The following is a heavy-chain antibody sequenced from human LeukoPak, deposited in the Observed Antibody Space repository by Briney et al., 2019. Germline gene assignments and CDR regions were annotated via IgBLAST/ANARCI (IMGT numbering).Heavy chain of an antibody. J-gene: IGHJ3*02. D-gene: IGHD3-3*01. Sequence: PSETLSLTCTVSGGSISSDTYYWSWIRQPAGKGLEWIGRLHTGGSTNYNPSLKSRVTISVDTSKNQFSLKLSSVTAADTAIYYCARGNYDFWSASNDAFDIWGQGTVVSVSS. CDR3: ARGNYDFWSASNDAFDI. CDR1: GGSISSDTYY. CDR2: LHTGGST. V-gene: IGHV4-61*02.